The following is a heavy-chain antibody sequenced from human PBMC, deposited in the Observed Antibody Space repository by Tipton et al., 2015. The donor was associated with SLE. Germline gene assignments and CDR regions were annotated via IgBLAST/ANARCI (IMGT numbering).Heavy chain of an antibody. J-gene: IGHJ1*01. V-gene: IGHV4-34*01. CDR2: INHSGST. CDR1: GGSFSGYY. D-gene: IGHD6-19*01. Sequence: KPSETLSLTCAVYGGSFSGYYWSWIRQPPGKGLEWIGEINHSGSTNYNPSLKSRVTISVDTSKNQFSLKLSSVTAADTAVYYCARGLAVAGRAEYFQHWGQGTLVTVSS. CDR3: ARGLAVAGRAEYFQH.